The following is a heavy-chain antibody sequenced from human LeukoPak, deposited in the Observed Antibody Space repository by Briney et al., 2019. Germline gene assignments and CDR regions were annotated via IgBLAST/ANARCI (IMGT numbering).Heavy chain of an antibody. CDR1: GFTFDDYG. Sequence: PGGSLRLSCAASGFTFDDYGMSWVRQAPGKGLEWVSAISGSGGSTYYADSVKGRFTISRDNSKNTLYLQMNSLRAEDTAVYYCAKDSGYSYGYYFDYWGQGTLVTVSS. CDR3: AKDSGYSYGYYFDY. CDR2: ISGSGGST. V-gene: IGHV3-23*01. D-gene: IGHD5-18*01. J-gene: IGHJ4*02.